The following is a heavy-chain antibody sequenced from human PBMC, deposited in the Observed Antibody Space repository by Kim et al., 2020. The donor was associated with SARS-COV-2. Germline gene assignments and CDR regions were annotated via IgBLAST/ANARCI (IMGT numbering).Heavy chain of an antibody. Sequence: GGSLRLSCAASGFTFSSYSMNWVRQAPGKGLEWVSSISSSSSYIYYADSVKGRFTISRDNAKNSLYLQMNSLRAEDTAVYYCARERGDYYYYGMDVWGQGTTVTVSS. D-gene: IGHD3-10*01. CDR1: GFTFSSYS. CDR2: ISSSSSYI. V-gene: IGHV3-21*01. J-gene: IGHJ6*02. CDR3: ARERGDYYYYGMDV.